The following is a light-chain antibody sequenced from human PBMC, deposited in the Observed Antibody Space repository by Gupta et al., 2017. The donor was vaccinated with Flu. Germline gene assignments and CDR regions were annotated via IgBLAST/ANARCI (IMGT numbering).Light chain of an antibody. CDR1: SGHSTYV. CDR3: QTRDTGGV. CDR2: VNSDGSH. V-gene: IGLV4-69*01. J-gene: IGLJ3*02. Sequence: QLVLTQSPYASAYLGASVKLTCTLSSGHSTYVIAWHQQQPAKGPRYLMKVNSDGSHTKGDGIPDRFSGSSSASERYLTVSSLQSEDEYYYYCQTRDTGGVFGGGTKLTVL.